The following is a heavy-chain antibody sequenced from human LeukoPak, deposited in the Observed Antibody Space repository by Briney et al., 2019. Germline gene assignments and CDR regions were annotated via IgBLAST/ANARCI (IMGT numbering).Heavy chain of an antibody. CDR1: GFAFSNYA. D-gene: IGHD5-18*01. V-gene: IGHV3-23*01. J-gene: IGHJ4*02. CDR2: IIGSGGRT. Sequence: GGSLRLSCAASGFAFSNYAMSWVLQAPGKGLEWVSGIIGSGGRTHYVDSVKGRFTISRDNSKNTLYLQMNSLRAEDTAVYYCAKDRWNTAMAHFDYWGQGTLVTVSS. CDR3: AKDRWNTAMAHFDY.